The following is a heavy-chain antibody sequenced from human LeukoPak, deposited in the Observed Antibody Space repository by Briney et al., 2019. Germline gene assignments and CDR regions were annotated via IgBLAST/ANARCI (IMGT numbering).Heavy chain of an antibody. J-gene: IGHJ4*02. CDR1: GGSISSGDYY. Sequence: SETLSLTYTVSGGSISSGDYYWSWIRQPPGKVLEWIAYIYHSGSTYYDPSLKSRVIISVDTSQNQFSLKLSSVTAADTAVYYCARGPGGYFDYWGQGTLVTVSS. V-gene: IGHV4-30-4*01. CDR3: ARGPGGYFDY. CDR2: IYHSGST. D-gene: IGHD3-10*01.